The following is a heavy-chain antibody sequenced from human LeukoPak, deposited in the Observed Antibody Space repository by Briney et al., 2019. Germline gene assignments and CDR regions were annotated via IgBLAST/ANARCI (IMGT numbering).Heavy chain of an antibody. J-gene: IGHJ4*02. Sequence: GGSLRLSSAASGFTFSSFWMRWVRQAPGKGLEWVATIKQDGSEKYYVDSVKGRFTISRDNAKNSLYLQMNSLRAEDTAVYYCARPVQEWPLDYLCQGTLVTVSS. CDR3: ARPVQEWPLDY. CDR1: GFTFSSFW. D-gene: IGHD1-1*01. CDR2: IKQDGSEK. V-gene: IGHV3-7*01.